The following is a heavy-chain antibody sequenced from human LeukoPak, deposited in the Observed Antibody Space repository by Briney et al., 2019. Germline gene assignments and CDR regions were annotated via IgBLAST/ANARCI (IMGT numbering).Heavy chain of an antibody. CDR1: GFILSTYG. CDR3: AKVGVYIEVVAVTGYYFDY. CDR2: IRYDGTNK. V-gene: IGHV3-30*02. J-gene: IGHJ4*02. D-gene: IGHD2-15*01. Sequence: GGSLRLSCTASGFILSTYGIHWVRQAPGKGLEWVAYIRYDGTNKYYADSVKGRFTISRDNSKSTLYLQLNSLRAEDTAVYYCAKVGVYIEVVAVTGYYFDYWGQGTLVTVSS.